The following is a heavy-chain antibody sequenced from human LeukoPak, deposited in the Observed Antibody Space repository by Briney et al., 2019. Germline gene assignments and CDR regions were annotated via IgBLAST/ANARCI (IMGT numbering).Heavy chain of an antibody. D-gene: IGHD6-19*01. CDR3: AKDLSSGWYGYFDY. CDR2: SYDGSNK. J-gene: IGHJ4*02. Sequence: SYDGSNKYYADSVKGRFTISRDNSKNTLYLQMNSLRAEDTAVYYCAKDLSSGWYGYFDYWGQGTLVTVSS. V-gene: IGHV3-30*18.